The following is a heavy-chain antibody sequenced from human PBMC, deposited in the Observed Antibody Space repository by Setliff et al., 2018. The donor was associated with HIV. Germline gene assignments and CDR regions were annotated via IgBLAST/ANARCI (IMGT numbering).Heavy chain of an antibody. CDR3: ASRVYYYDSSGYLREEGFDP. CDR1: GGSASNSRYY. Sequence: TETLSLTCTVSGGSASNSRYYWAWIRQPPGKGLEYIGSIHYNEKTYYNPSLKSRVTISVDTSKNQFSLKLSSVTAADAAVYYCASRVYYYDSSGYLREEGFDPWGQGTLVTVSS. J-gene: IGHJ5*02. D-gene: IGHD3-22*01. V-gene: IGHV4-39*01. CDR2: IHYNEKT.